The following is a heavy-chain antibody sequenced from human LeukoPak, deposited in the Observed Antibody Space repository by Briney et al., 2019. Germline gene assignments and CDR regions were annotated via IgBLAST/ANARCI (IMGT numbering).Heavy chain of an antibody. D-gene: IGHD2-21*01. CDR1: GGTFSSYA. Sequence: ASVKVSCKASGGTFSSYAISWVRQAPGQGLEWMGGIIPIFGTANYAQKFQGRVTITADESTSTAYMELSSLRSEDTAVYYCASRRGYCGGDCYPFDYWGQGTLVTVSS. CDR2: IIPIFGTA. J-gene: IGHJ4*02. CDR3: ASRRGYCGGDCYPFDY. V-gene: IGHV1-69*13.